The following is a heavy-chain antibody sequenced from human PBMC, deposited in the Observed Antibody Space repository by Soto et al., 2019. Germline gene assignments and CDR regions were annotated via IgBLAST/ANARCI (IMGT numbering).Heavy chain of an antibody. CDR3: AKGSTTVNPVYNWFDP. Sequence: PGGSLRLSCAASGFTFSSYAMSWVRQAPGKGLEWVSAISGSGGSTYYADSVKGRFTISRDNSKNTLYLQMNSLRAEDTAVYYCAKGSTTVNPVYNWFDPWGQGTLVTVSS. CDR2: ISGSGGST. J-gene: IGHJ5*02. CDR1: GFTFSSYA. V-gene: IGHV3-23*01. D-gene: IGHD4-4*01.